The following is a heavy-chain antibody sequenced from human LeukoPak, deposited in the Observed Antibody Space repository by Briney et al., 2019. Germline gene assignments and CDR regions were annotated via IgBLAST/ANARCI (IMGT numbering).Heavy chain of an antibody. J-gene: IGHJ4*02. CDR1: GFTFSSYS. CDR3: ARDGSFGGAALDY. CDR2: ITSSSSYI. D-gene: IGHD2-15*01. V-gene: IGHV3-21*01. Sequence: PGGSLRLSCAASGFTFSSYSMNWVRQAPGKGLEWVSSITSSSSYIYYADSVKGRFTISRDNAKNSLYLQMNSLRAEDTAVYYCARDGSFGGAALDYWGQGTLVTVSS.